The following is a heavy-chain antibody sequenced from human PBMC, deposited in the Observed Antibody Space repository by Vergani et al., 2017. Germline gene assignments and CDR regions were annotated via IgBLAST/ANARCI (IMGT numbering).Heavy chain of an antibody. V-gene: IGHV3-33*08. CDR1: GFTFSSYA. CDR3: ATDTIRSGWYYFDY. D-gene: IGHD6-19*01. Sequence: VQLLESGGGLVQPGRSLRLSCAASGFTFSSYAMHWVRQAPGKGLEWVAVIWYDGSNKYYADSVKGRFTISRDNSKNTLYLQMNSLRAEDTAVYYCATDTIRSGWYYFDYWGQGTLVTVSS. J-gene: IGHJ4*02. CDR2: IWYDGSNK.